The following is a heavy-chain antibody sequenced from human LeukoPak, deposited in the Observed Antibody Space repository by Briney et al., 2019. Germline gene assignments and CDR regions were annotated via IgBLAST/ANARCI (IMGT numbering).Heavy chain of an antibody. D-gene: IGHD4-23*01. V-gene: IGHV4-4*07. CDR1: GASINSYY. Sequence: PSETLSLTCTVSGASINSYYWSWIRQPAGKGLQWIGRIYTSGSTNYNPSLKSRVTMSVDTSKNQFSLKLRSVTAADTAVYYCAKHYGGHDAFDIWGQGTMVTVSS. J-gene: IGHJ3*02. CDR2: IYTSGST. CDR3: AKHYGGHDAFDI.